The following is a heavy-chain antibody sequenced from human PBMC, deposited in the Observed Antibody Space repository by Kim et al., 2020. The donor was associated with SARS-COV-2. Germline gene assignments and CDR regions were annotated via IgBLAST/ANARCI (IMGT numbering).Heavy chain of an antibody. D-gene: IGHD2-2*01. CDR3: AKDIVVVPAAPEGPDDAFDI. CDR2: INPNSGGT. CDR1: GYTFTGYY. J-gene: IGHJ3*02. Sequence: ASVKVSCKASGYTFTGYYMHWVRQAPGQGLEWMGWINPNSGGTNYAQKFQGRVTMTRDTSISTAYMELSRLRSDDTAVYYCAKDIVVVPAAPEGPDDAFDIWGQGTIVTVSS. V-gene: IGHV1-2*02.